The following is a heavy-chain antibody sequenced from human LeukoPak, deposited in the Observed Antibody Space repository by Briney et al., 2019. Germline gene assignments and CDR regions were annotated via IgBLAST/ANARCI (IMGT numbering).Heavy chain of an antibody. Sequence: GGSLRLSCAASGFTFSSYAMSWVRQAPGKGLEWVSSISASGGSTYYADSVKGRFTISRDNAKNSLYLQMNSLRAEDTAVYYCARDRGVTTVVPWGQGTLVTVSS. J-gene: IGHJ5*02. D-gene: IGHD4-11*01. CDR2: ISASGGST. CDR1: GFTFSSYA. CDR3: ARDRGVTTVVP. V-gene: IGHV3-23*01.